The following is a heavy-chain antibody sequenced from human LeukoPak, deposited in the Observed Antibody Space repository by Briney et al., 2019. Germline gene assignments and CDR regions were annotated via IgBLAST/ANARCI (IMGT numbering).Heavy chain of an antibody. V-gene: IGHV3-21*01. J-gene: IGHJ4*02. CDR3: ARDLPEYSGSYYVGY. CDR1: GFTFSGYS. CDR2: ISSSSSYI. D-gene: IGHD1-26*01. Sequence: GGSLRLSCAASGFTFSGYSMNWVRQAPGKGLEWVSSISSSSSYIYYADSVKGRFTISRDNAKNSLYLQMNSLRAEDTAVYYCARDLPEYSGSYYVGYWGQGTLVTVSS.